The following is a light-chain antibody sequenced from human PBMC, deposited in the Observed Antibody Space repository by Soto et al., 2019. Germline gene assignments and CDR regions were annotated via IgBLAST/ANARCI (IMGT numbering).Light chain of an antibody. CDR1: SANIGSRY. CDR2: DND. J-gene: IGLJ3*02. V-gene: IGLV1-51*01. CDR3: GTWDTSLSAEV. Sequence: QSVLTQPPSVSAAPGQTVTISCSGSSANIGSRYVSWYQQFPGSAPKLLIYDNDKRPSGTPDRFSGSKSGASATLGITGLQTGDEADYYCGTWDTSLSAEVFVGGTKVTVL.